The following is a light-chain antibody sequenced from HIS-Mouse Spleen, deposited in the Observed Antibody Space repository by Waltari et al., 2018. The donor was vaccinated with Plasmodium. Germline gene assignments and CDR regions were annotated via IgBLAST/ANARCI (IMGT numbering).Light chain of an antibody. CDR1: QDISNY. V-gene: IGKV1-33*01. CDR2: DAS. J-gene: IGKJ3*01. Sequence: DIQMTQSPSSLSASVGDRVTITLQSSQDISNYLNWYQKKPGKAPKLLIYDASNLETGVPSRFSGSGSGTDFTFTISSLQPEDIATYYCQQYDNLPPLFTFGPGTKVDIK. CDR3: QQYDNLPPLFT.